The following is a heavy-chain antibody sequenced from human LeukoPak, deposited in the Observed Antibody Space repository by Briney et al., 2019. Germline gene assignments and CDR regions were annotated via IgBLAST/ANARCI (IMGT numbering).Heavy chain of an antibody. V-gene: IGHV1-2*02. Sequence: GASVKVSCKASGYTFTGYYMHWVRQAPGQGLEWMGWINPNSGGTNYAQKFQGRVTMTRDTSISTAYTELSRLRSDDTAVYYCARGGDFWSGYSGYYYYGMDVWGQGTTVTVSS. CDR1: GYTFTGYY. J-gene: IGHJ6*02. CDR3: ARGGDFWSGYSGYYYYGMDV. D-gene: IGHD3-3*01. CDR2: INPNSGGT.